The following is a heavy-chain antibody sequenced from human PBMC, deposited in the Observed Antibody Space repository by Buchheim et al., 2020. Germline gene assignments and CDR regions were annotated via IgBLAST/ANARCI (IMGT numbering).Heavy chain of an antibody. Sequence: QVQLQESGPGLVKPSQTLSLTCTVSGGSISSGDYYWSWIRQPPGKGLEWIGYIYYSGSTYYNPSLTSRVTISVDTSKNQFSLKLSSVTAADTAVYYCARGCRYYYDSSGYYSYNWFDPWGQGTL. CDR2: IYYSGST. CDR1: GGSISSGDYY. CDR3: ARGCRYYYDSSGYYSYNWFDP. J-gene: IGHJ5*02. D-gene: IGHD3-22*01. V-gene: IGHV4-30-4*01.